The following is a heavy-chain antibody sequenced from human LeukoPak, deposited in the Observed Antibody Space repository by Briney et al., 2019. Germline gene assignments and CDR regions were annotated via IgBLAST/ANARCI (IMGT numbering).Heavy chain of an antibody. CDR1: GGTVSSYA. CDR2: IIPIFGTA. CDR3: ARVLLERGYSYGSGLDYYGMDV. Sequence: SVKVSCKASGGTVSSYAISWVRQAPGKGLEWMGGIIPIFGTANYAQKFQGRVTITADESTSTAYMELSSLRSEDTAVYYCARVLLERGYSYGSGLDYYGMDVWGKGTTVTVSS. D-gene: IGHD5-18*01. J-gene: IGHJ6*04. V-gene: IGHV1-69*13.